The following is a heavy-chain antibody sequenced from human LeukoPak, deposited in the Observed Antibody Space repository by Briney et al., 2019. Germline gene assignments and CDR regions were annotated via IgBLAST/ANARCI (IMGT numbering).Heavy chain of an antibody. CDR2: ISYDGSNK. J-gene: IGHJ3*02. CDR3: AKENTAYCGGDCYSWWDAFDI. CDR1: GFTFSSYG. V-gene: IGHV3-30*18. Sequence: GGSLRLSCAASGFTFSSYGMHWVRQAPGKGLEWVAVISYDGSNKYYADSVKGRFTISRDNSKNTLYLQMSSLRAEDTAVYYCAKENTAYCGGDCYSWWDAFDIWGQGTMVTVSS. D-gene: IGHD2-21*02.